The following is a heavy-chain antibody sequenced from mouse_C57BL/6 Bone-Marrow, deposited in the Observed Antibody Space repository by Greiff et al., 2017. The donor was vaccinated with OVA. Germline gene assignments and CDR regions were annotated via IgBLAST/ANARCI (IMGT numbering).Heavy chain of an antibody. CDR1: GYTFTDYY. J-gene: IGHJ3*01. CDR2: INPNNGGT. Sequence: EVKLQQSGPELVKPGASVKISCKASGYTFTDYYMNWVKQSHGKSLEWIGDINPNNGGTSYNQKFKGKATLTVDKSSSTAYMELRSLTSEDSAVYYCARDWITFAYWGQGTLVTVSA. D-gene: IGHD1-1*01. CDR3: ARDWITFAY. V-gene: IGHV1-26*01.